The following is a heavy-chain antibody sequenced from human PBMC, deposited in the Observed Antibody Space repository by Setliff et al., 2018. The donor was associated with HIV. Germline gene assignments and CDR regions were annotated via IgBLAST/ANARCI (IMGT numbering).Heavy chain of an antibody. J-gene: IGHJ3*02. CDR2: INDSGST. D-gene: IGHD2-21*02. Sequence: PSETLSLTCAVYGGSFSGYYWSWIRQPPGKGLEWIGEINDSGSTNNNPSLKSRVAMSVDTSKNQFSLKLSSVTAADTAVYYCARDLRGDSLPATAAKSFDIWGQGTLVTVSS. CDR1: GGSFSGYY. V-gene: IGHV4-34*01. CDR3: ARDLRGDSLPATAAKSFDI.